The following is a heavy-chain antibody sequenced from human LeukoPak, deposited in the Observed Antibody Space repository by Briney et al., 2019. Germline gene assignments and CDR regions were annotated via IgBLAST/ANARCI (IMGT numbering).Heavy chain of an antibody. V-gene: IGHV4-4*08. J-gene: IGHJ3*01. Sequence: SESLSLTCTVSGLSISVGGWAWFRQPLGKRLDWLASLSASGNTNSNPSLWGRLTMSVDTATNQFSLRLTSVTAADTALYYCARLSHLGLRYDNRRAFDVWGQGTMITVSS. CDR3: ARLSHLGLRYDNRRAFDV. D-gene: IGHD3-9*01. CDR2: LSASGNT. CDR1: GLSISVGG.